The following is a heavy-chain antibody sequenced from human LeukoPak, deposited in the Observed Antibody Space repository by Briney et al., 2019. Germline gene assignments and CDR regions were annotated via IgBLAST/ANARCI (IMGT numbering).Heavy chain of an antibody. J-gene: IGHJ4*02. CDR2: IRYDGSNK. Sequence: PGGSLRLSCAASGFTFSSYGMHWVRQAPGKGLEWVAFIRYDGSNKYYADSVKGRFTVSRDNSKNTLYLQMNSLRAEDTAIYYCLYYDSSGREDWGQGTLVTVSS. V-gene: IGHV3-30*02. CDR3: LYYDSSGRED. CDR1: GFTFSSYG. D-gene: IGHD3-22*01.